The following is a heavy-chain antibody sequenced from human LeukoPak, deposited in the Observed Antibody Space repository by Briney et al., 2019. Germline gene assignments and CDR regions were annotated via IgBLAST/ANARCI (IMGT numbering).Heavy chain of an antibody. J-gene: IGHJ4*02. V-gene: IGHV4-59*01. D-gene: IGHD4-17*01. CDR1: GGSISSYY. Sequence: PSETLSLTCTVSGGSISSYYWSWIRQPPGKGLEWIGYIYYSGSTNYNPSLKSRVTISVDTSKNQFSLKLSSVTAADTAVYYCARAGRDYGDYGVADYWGQGTLVTVSS. CDR3: ARAGRDYGDYGVADY. CDR2: IYYSGST.